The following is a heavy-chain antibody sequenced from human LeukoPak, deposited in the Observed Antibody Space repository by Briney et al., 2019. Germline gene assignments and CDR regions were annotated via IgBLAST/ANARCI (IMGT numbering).Heavy chain of an antibody. CDR2: MNPNSGNT. Sequence: ASVKVSCKASGYAFTSYDINWVRQATGQGLEWMGWMNPNSGNTGYAQKFQGRVTMTRNTSISTAYMELSSLRSEDTAVYHCARGLDSQDYYYGMDVWGQGTTVTVSS. D-gene: IGHD3-9*01. J-gene: IGHJ6*02. CDR1: GYAFTSYD. CDR3: ARGLDSQDYYYGMDV. V-gene: IGHV1-8*01.